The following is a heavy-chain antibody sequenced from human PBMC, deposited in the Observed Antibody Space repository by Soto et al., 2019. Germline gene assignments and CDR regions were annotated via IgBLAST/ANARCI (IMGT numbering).Heavy chain of an antibody. D-gene: IGHD3-10*01. CDR2: IYYSGST. Sequence: SETLSLTCTVSGGSISSGGYYWSWIRQHPGKGLEWIGYIYYSGSTYYNPSLKSRVTISVDTSKTQFSLKLSPVTAADTAVYYCARERPYYYGSGSYYTFDYWGQGTLVTVSS. CDR1: GGSISSGGYY. J-gene: IGHJ4*02. CDR3: ARERPYYYGSGSYYTFDY. V-gene: IGHV4-31*03.